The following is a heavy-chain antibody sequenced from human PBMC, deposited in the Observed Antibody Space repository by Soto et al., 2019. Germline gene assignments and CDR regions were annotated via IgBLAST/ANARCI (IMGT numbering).Heavy chain of an antibody. CDR3: TRDGARLYDAFDS. CDR1: GFTFGDYA. V-gene: IGHV3-49*03. CDR2: IRSKAYGGTT. Sequence: EVQLVESGGGLVQPGRSLRLSCTASGFTFGDYAMSWFRQAPGKGLEWVGFIRSKAYGGTTEYAASVKGRFTISRDDSKSIAYLQMNSLKTEDTAVYYCTRDGARLYDAFDSWGQGTMVTVSS. D-gene: IGHD2-15*01. J-gene: IGHJ3*02.